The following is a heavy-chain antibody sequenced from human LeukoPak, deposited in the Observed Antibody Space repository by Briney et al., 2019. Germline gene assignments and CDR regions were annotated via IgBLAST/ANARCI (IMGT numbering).Heavy chain of an antibody. V-gene: IGHV3-23*01. CDR2: ISGSGGST. CDR3: AKDNIFLDYYDSSGYYLFDP. Sequence: GGSLRLSCAASGFTFSNYAMSWVRQAPGKGLEWVSAISGSGGSTYYADSVKGRFTISRDNSKNTLYRQMNSLRAEDTAVYYCAKDNIFLDYYDSSGYYLFDPWGQGTLVTVSS. J-gene: IGHJ5*02. CDR1: GFTFSNYA. D-gene: IGHD3-22*01.